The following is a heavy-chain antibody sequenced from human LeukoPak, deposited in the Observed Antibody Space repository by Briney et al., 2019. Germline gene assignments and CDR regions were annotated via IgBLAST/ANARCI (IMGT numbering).Heavy chain of an antibody. J-gene: IGHJ4*02. D-gene: IGHD3-22*01. CDR1: GYTFTSYY. Sequence: ALVKVSCKASGYTFTSYYMHWVRQAPGQGLEWVGIINPSGGSTSYAQKFQGRVTMTRDTSTSTVYMELSSLRSEDTAVYYCARDDFGRHYYDSSGYYDYWGQGTLVTASS. V-gene: IGHV1-46*01. CDR2: INPSGGST. CDR3: ARDDFGRHYYDSSGYYDY.